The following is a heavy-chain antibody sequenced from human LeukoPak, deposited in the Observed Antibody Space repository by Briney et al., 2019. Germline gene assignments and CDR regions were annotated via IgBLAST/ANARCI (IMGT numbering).Heavy chain of an antibody. CDR3: ARDLHYYDSSGYPISHAFDI. D-gene: IGHD3-22*01. CDR1: GYTFTSYG. V-gene: IGHV1-18*01. CDR2: ISAYNGNT. Sequence: GASVKVSCKASGYTFTSYGISWVRQAPGQGLEWMGWISAYNGNTNHAQKLQGRVTMTTDTSTSTAYMELRSLRSDDTAVYYCARDLHYYDSSGYPISHAFDIWGQGTMVTVSS. J-gene: IGHJ3*02.